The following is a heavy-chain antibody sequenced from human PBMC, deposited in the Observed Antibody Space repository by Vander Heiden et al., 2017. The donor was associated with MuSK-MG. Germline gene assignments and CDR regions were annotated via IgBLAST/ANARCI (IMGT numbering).Heavy chain of an antibody. Sequence: QLQLQESGPGLVKPSETLSLTCTVPGGSISSSSYYCGWIRQPPGKGLEWIGSISYGGSTSYNPSLKSRVTISVDTSQNQFSLKLSSVTAADTAVYYCARIALREAGTRYPHPSVFDYWGQGTLVTVS. J-gene: IGHJ4*02. CDR1: GGSISSSSYY. CDR2: ISYGGST. V-gene: IGHV4-39*07. CDR3: ARIALREAGTRYPHPSVFDY. D-gene: IGHD6-13*01.